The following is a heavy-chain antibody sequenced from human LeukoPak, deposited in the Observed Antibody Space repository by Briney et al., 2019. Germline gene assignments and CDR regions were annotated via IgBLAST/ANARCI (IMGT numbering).Heavy chain of an antibody. J-gene: IGHJ5*02. CDR1: GGSFSGYY. V-gene: IGHV4-34*01. CDR3: ATYSTGYNWFDP. D-gene: IGHD6-19*01. Sequence: PSETLSLTCAVYGGSFSGYYWSWIRQPPGKGLEWIGEINHSGSTYYNPSLKSRVTISVDRSKNQFSLKLSSVTAADTAVYYCATYSTGYNWFDPWGQGTLVTVSS. CDR2: INHSGST.